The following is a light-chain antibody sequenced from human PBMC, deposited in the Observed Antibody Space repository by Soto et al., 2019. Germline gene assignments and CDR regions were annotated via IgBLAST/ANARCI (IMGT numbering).Light chain of an antibody. CDR3: CSYAGTTIFDV. Sequence: QSVLTQPASVSGSPGQSITISCTGTSSDVGRYNLVSWYQQHPDKAPKLIIYEGTKRPSGVSSRFSGSKSGNTASLTISGLQAEDEADYYCCSYAGTTIFDVFGTGTKLTVL. CDR2: EGT. CDR1: SSDVGRYNL. J-gene: IGLJ1*01. V-gene: IGLV2-23*01.